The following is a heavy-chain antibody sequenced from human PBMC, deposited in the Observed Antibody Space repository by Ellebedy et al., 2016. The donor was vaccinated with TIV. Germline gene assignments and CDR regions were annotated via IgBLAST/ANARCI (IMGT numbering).Heavy chain of an antibody. D-gene: IGHD2-21*01. Sequence: GESLKISCAASGFTFSDYSINWVRQAPGKGLEWFSYIGGSSTNIYYADSVKGRFTISRDNAKNSVYLQMNSLRTEDTALYYCAKDIRAAVVTRVGDYWGQGTLVTVSS. V-gene: IGHV3-48*01. CDR2: IGGSSTNI. CDR3: AKDIRAAVVTRVGDY. CDR1: GFTFSDYS. J-gene: IGHJ1*01.